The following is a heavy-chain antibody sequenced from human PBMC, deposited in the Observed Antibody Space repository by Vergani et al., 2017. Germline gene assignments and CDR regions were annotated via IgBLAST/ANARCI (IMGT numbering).Heavy chain of an antibody. CDR2: IYHSGST. Sequence: QVQLQESGPGLVKPSGTLSLTCAVSGGSISSSNWWSWVRQPPGKGLEWIGEIYHSGSTNYNPSLKSRVTISVDKSKNQFSLKLSSVTAADTAVYYCARWVLSLHLGEWPDAFDIWGQGTMVTVSS. V-gene: IGHV4-4*02. CDR1: GGSISSSNW. D-gene: IGHD3-16*01. J-gene: IGHJ3*02. CDR3: ARWVLSLHLGEWPDAFDI.